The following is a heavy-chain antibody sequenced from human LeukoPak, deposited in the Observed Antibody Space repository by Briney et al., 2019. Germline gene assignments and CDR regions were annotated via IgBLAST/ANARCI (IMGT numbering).Heavy chain of an antibody. CDR1: GFTVSSNY. D-gene: IGHD3-22*01. V-gene: IGHV3-66*02. CDR3: ARDPNYYDSSGYYYEGFYGMDV. CDR2: IYSGGST. J-gene: IGHJ6*02. Sequence: GGSLRLSCAASGFTVSSNYMSWVRQAPGKGLEGVSVIYSGGSTYYADSVKGRFTISRDNSKNTLYLQMNSLRAEDTAVYYCARDPNYYDSSGYYYEGFYGMDVWGQGTTVTVSS.